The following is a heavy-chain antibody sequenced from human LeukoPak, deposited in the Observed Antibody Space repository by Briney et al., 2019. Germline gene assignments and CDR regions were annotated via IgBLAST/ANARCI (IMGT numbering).Heavy chain of an antibody. Sequence: GRSLRLSCAASGFTFSDYSMNWVRQAPGKGLEWVSYISRSSSTIYYADSVKGRFTISRDNAKNSLYLQMNSLRVEDTAIYYCAHSGGTMGYWGQGTLVTVSS. D-gene: IGHD3-16*01. J-gene: IGHJ4*02. V-gene: IGHV3-48*01. CDR3: AHSGGTMGY. CDR1: GFTFSDYS. CDR2: ISRSSSTI.